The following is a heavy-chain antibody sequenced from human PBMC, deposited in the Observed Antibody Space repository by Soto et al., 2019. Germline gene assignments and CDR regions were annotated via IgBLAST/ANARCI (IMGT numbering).Heavy chain of an antibody. J-gene: IGHJ6*02. Sequence: EVQLVESGGGLVQPGGSLRLSCAASGFTFSSYDMQWVRQATGKGLEWVSAIGTAGDTYYPGSVKGRFTISRENAKYTLYLQMNSLRAGDTAVYYCARSPPGGYHYYYGMDVWGQGTTVTVS. V-gene: IGHV3-13*04. D-gene: IGHD3-22*01. CDR3: ARSPPGGYHYYYGMDV. CDR1: GFTFSSYD. CDR2: IGTAGDT.